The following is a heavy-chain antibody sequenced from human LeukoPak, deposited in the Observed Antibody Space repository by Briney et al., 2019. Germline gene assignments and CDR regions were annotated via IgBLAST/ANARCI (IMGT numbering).Heavy chain of an antibody. V-gene: IGHV4-39*01. CDR1: GVSISSASYY. J-gene: IGHJ4*02. CDR3: ARLRFLEWLSSPDYFDY. D-gene: IGHD3-3*01. CDR2: IYYGGNT. Sequence: SGTLSLTCTVSGVSISSASYYWDWIRHPPQKGVECIGGIYYGGNTYYNPSLKSRVTISVDTSKNQFSLRLSSVTAADTAVYYCARLRFLEWLSSPDYFDYWGQGTLVTVSS.